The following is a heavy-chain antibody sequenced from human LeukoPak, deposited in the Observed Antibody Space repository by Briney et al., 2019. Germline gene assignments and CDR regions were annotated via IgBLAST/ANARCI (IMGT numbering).Heavy chain of an antibody. V-gene: IGHV3-38-3*01. CDR3: AKDRMGAAAGTNHPTANDY. Sequence: GGSLRLSCAASGFTVSSNEMSWLRQAPGQGLEWVSSISGGSTYYADSVKGRFTISRDNSKNTLYLQMNSLRAEDTAVYYCAKDRMGAAAGTNHPTANDYWGQGTLVTVSS. D-gene: IGHD6-13*01. CDR1: GFTVSSNE. CDR2: ISGGST. J-gene: IGHJ4*02.